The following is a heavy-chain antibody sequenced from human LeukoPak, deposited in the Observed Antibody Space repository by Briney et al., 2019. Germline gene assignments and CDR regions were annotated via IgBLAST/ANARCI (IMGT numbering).Heavy chain of an antibody. CDR3: ARAAVVTPSPDYYYGMDV. V-gene: IGHV4-59*01. J-gene: IGHJ6*02. CDR2: IYYSGST. CDR1: GDSISSYY. D-gene: IGHD4-23*01. Sequence: SEALSLTCTVSGDSISSYYYSWIRQPPGKGLEWISYIYYSGSTNYNPSLKSRVTISIDTSKNQFSLKLSSVTAADTAVYYCARAAVVTPSPDYYYGMDVWGQGTTVTVSS.